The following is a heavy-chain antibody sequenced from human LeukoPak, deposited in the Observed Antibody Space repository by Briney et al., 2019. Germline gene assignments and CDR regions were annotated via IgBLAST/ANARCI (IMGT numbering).Heavy chain of an antibody. D-gene: IGHD2-2*01. V-gene: IGHV1-69*13. CDR2: IIPIFGTA. CDR1: GGTFSSYA. Sequence: SVKVSCKASGGTFSSYAISWVRQAPGQGLEWMGGIIPIFGTAKYAQKFQGRVTITADESTSTAYMELSSLRSEDTAVYYCARGREDIVLLPGTKRKSYYMDVWGKGTTVTVSS. CDR3: ARGREDIVLLPGTKRKSYYMDV. J-gene: IGHJ6*03.